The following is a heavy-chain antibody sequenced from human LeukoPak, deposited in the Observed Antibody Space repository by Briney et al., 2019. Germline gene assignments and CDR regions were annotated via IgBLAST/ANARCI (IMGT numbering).Heavy chain of an antibody. Sequence: SETLSLTCTVSGGSISSYYWSWIRQPAGKGLEWIGRIYTSGSTNYNPSLKSRVTMSVDTSKNQFSLKLSSVTAADTAVYYCARLSGTAPQSNYAFDYYYYYMDVWGKGTTVTVSS. CDR2: IYTSGST. J-gene: IGHJ6*03. CDR3: ARLSGTAPQSNYAFDYYYYYMDV. D-gene: IGHD4-11*01. V-gene: IGHV4-4*07. CDR1: GGSISSYY.